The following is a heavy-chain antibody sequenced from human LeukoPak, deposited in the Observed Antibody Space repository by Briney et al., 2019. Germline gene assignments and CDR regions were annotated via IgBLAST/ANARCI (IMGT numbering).Heavy chain of an antibody. Sequence: PGGSLRLSCATSGFTFSSYTMTWVRQAPGKGLEWVAIINNSGGTTYYVDSVKGRFTVSRDNSKNTLYLQMDTLRAEDTAVYYCTSQTYSGSRRFCSDHWGQGTLVTVSS. D-gene: IGHD1-26*01. V-gene: IGHV3-23*01. CDR2: INNSGGTT. CDR3: TSQTYSGSRRFCSDH. J-gene: IGHJ4*02. CDR1: GFTFSSYT.